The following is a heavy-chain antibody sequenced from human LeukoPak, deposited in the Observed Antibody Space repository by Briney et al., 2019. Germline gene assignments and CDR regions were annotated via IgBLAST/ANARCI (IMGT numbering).Heavy chain of an antibody. CDR1: GFTFDDYA. V-gene: IGHV3-9*01. CDR2: ISWNSGSI. D-gene: IGHD4-23*01. J-gene: IGHJ4*02. CDR3: VALGGNFPPFDY. Sequence: PGGSLRLSCAASGFTFDDYAMHWVRQAPGKGLEWVSGISWNSGSIGYADSVKGRFTTSRDNAKNSLYLQMNSLRAEDTALYYCVALGGNFPPFDYWGQGTLVTVSS.